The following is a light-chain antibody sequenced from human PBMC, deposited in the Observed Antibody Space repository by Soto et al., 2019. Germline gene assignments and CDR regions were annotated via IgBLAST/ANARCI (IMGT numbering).Light chain of an antibody. J-gene: IGKJ5*01. Sequence: EIVLTQSPVTLSLSPGERATLSCRASQTVSNQLAWYQQKPGQAPRLLIYDASRRVTGIPARFSGSGSGTDFTRTLSSLAPEDFAVDDCQQRAGSSTFGQGTRLEIK. CDR2: DAS. CDR3: QQRAGSST. CDR1: QTVSNQ. V-gene: IGKV3-11*01.